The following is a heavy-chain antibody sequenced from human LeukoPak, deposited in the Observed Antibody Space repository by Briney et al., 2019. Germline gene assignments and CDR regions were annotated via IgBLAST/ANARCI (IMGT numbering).Heavy chain of an antibody. CDR1: GGSFSGYY. V-gene: IGHV4-34*01. CDR3: ASLQSSGYYLPRYYYYMDV. D-gene: IGHD3-22*01. CDR2: INHSGST. J-gene: IGHJ6*03. Sequence: SETLSLTCAVYGGSFSGYYWSWIRQPPGKGLEWIGEINHSGSTNYNPSLKSRVTISVDTSKNQFSLKLSSVTAADTAVYYCASLQSSGYYLPRYYYYMDVWGKGTTVTVSS.